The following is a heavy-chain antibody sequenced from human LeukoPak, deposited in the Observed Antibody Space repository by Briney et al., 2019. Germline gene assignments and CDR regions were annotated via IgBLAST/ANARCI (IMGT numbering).Heavy chain of an antibody. CDR2: ISAYNGNT. J-gene: IGHJ4*02. D-gene: IGHD5-18*01. CDR1: GYTFTSYG. V-gene: IGHV1-18*01. CDR3: GLYSYGTGFFDY. Sequence: GASVKVSCKASGYTFTSYGISWVRQAPGQGLEWMGWISAYNGNTNYAQKLQGRVTMTTDTSTSTAYMELSSLRSDDTAVYYCGLYSYGTGFFDYWGQGTLVTVSS.